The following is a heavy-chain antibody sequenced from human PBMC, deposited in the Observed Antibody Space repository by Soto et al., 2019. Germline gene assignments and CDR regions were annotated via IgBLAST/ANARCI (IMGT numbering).Heavy chain of an antibody. CDR2: MYFGGSF. CDR1: GDSVSTGY. J-gene: IGHJ6*02. Sequence: SETLSLTCTVAGDSVSTGYWSWSGQPPGRAPELIGFMYFGGSFNYNPSLASRVTISVYTSNNQFSLKVSSVTAADTAVYCCARDGGEMATITRDSYGMEVWGQGTTVTVSS. CDR3: ARDGGEMATITRDSYGMEV. V-gene: IGHV4-59*02. D-gene: IGHD5-12*01.